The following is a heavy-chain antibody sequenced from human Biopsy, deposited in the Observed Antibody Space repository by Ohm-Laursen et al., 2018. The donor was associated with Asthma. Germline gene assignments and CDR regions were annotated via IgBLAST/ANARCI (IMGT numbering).Heavy chain of an antibody. J-gene: IGHJ4*02. CDR3: VHTLVGLKAFDF. CDR2: IYWDDDK. D-gene: IGHD1-26*01. V-gene: IGHV2-5*05. CDR1: GFSLSTSGGG. Sequence: PTQTLTLTCTFSGFSLSTSGGGVGWIRQPPGKALEWLGNIYWDDDKRYGPSLQSRLTITRDTPKDQVVLTMTNMGPVDTGTYYCVHTLVGLKAFDFWGQGTLVTVSS.